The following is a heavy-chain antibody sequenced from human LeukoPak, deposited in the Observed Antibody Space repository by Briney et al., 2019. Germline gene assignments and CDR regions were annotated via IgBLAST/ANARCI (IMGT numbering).Heavy chain of an antibody. CDR2: INHDGRET. D-gene: IGHD6-6*01. CDR1: GFNFRYFW. CDR3: AKESIAARGFDY. J-gene: IGHJ4*02. Sequence: GGSLRLTCLGSGFNFRYFWMSWVRQAPGKGLEWVANINHDGRETYYADSVKGRFIISRDNAKNSLYLQMNSLRAEDMALYYCAKESIAARGFDYWGQGTLVTVSS. V-gene: IGHV3-7*03.